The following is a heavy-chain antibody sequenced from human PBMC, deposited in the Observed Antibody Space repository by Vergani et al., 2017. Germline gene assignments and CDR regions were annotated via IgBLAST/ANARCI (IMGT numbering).Heavy chain of an antibody. D-gene: IGHD1-26*01. CDR2: IYTSGST. CDR3: ARGVGATGSTLYYFDY. J-gene: IGHJ4*02. V-gene: IGHV4-4*09. CDR1: GGSISSYY. Sequence: QVQLQESGPGLVKPSETLSLTCTVSGGSISSYYWSWIRQPPGKGLEWIGYIYTSGSTNYNPSLKSRVTISVDTSKNQFSLKLSSVTAADTAVYYCARGVGATGSTLYYFDYWGQGTLVTVSS.